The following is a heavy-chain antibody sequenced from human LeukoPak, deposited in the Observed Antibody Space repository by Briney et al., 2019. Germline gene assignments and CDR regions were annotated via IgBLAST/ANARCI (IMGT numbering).Heavy chain of an antibody. CDR1: GGTFSSYA. CDR3: TRDGSSGWYEDY. D-gene: IGHD6-19*01. J-gene: IGHJ4*02. V-gene: IGHV1-69*06. CDR2: IIPIFGTA. Sequence: ASVKVSCKASGGTFSSYAISWVRQAPGQGPEWMGGIIPIFGTANYAQKFQGRVTITADKSTSTAYMELSSLRSEDTAVYYCTRDGSSGWYEDYWGQGTLVTVSS.